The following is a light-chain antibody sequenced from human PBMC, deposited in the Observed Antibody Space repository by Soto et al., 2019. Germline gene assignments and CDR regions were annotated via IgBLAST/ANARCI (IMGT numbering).Light chain of an antibody. CDR1: QSVSSSY. CDR3: QQYGSSPLT. Sequence: EIVLTQSPGTLSLSPGERATLSCRASQSVSSSYLAWYQQKPGQAPRLLIYGASSRATGIPDRFSGSGSGKDFTLTISRLEPEDLAVYYCQQYGSSPLTFGPGTKVDIK. J-gene: IGKJ3*01. V-gene: IGKV3-20*01. CDR2: GAS.